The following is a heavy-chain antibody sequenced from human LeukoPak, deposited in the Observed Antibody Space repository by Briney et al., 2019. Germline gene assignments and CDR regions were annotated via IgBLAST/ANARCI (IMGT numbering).Heavy chain of an antibody. CDR2: ISAYNGNT. V-gene: IGHV1-18*04. Sequence: GASVNVSCKASGYTFTDRYIHWVRQAPGQGLEWMGWISAYNGNTNYAQKLQGRVTMTTDTSTSTAYMELRSLRSDDTAVYYCARWSLGYCSSTSCSNFDYWGQGTLVTVSS. CDR1: GYTFTDRY. CDR3: ARWSLGYCSSTSCSNFDY. J-gene: IGHJ4*02. D-gene: IGHD2-2*01.